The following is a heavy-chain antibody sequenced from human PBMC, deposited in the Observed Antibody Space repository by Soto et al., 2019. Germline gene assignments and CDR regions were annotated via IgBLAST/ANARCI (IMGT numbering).Heavy chain of an antibody. V-gene: IGHV3-49*03. CDR2: IRSKSYGGTT. CDR3: TRGGAATYYYYGLDV. CDR1: GFTFGDYA. Sequence: PGGSLRLSCTASGFTFGDYAMSWFRQAPGKGLEWVGFIRSKSYGGTTEYAASVKGRFTISRDDSKSIAYLQMNSLKTDDTAVYYCTRGGAATYYYYGLDVWGQGTTVTVSS. J-gene: IGHJ6*02. D-gene: IGHD2-15*01.